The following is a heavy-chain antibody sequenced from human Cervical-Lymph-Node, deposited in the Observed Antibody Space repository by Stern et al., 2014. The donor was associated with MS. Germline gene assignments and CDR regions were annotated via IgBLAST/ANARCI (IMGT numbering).Heavy chain of an antibody. D-gene: IGHD6-13*01. CDR2: ITWNSGTI. CDR1: GFTFGDYA. V-gene: IGHV3-9*01. Sequence: VQLVESGGGLVQPGRSLRLSCAASGFTFGDYAMHWVRQPPGKGLEWVSGITWNSGTIGYADSVKGRFTISRDNAKNSLYLQMSSLRAEDTALYYCSKAVGYTSSPYWYFDLWGRGTLVTVSS. CDR3: SKAVGYTSSPYWYFDL. J-gene: IGHJ2*01.